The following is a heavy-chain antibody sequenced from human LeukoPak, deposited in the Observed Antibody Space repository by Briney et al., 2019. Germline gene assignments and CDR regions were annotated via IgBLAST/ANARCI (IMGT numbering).Heavy chain of an antibody. CDR2: ISYDGNNK. V-gene: IGHV3-30*03. Sequence: GRSLRLSCAASGFSFSTYGMHWVRQAPGKGLEWVAVISYDGNNKYYADSVKGRFSISRDNSKSTLYLQMNSLRDEDTAVYYCARDMTFCSGGSCYSLGFDIWGQGTMVTVSS. CDR1: GFSFSTYG. J-gene: IGHJ3*02. D-gene: IGHD2-15*01. CDR3: ARDMTFCSGGSCYSLGFDI.